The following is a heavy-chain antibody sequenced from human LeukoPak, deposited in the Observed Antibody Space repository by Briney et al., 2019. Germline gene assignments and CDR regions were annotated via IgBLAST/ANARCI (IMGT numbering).Heavy chain of an antibody. CDR1: GGTFSGSA. D-gene: IGHD3-22*01. Sequence: EASVKVSCKASGGTFSGSAMHWVRQASGKGLEWVGRIRSKANSYATAYAASVKGRFTISRDDSKNTAYLQMNSLKTEDTAVYYCSYSYYDSSGYFIFDYWGQGTLVTVSS. CDR2: IRSKANSYAT. CDR3: SYSYYDSSGYFIFDY. V-gene: IGHV3-73*01. J-gene: IGHJ4*02.